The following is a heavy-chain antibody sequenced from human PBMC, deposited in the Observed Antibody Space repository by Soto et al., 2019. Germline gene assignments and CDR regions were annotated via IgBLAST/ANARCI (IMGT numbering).Heavy chain of an antibody. D-gene: IGHD2-15*01. CDR3: AKDLIGAGYCSGGSCYFDY. Sequence: EVQLLESGGGLVQPGGSLRLSCVASGFTFSSYAMSWVRQAPGKGLEWVSAISGSGGSTYYADSVKGRFTISRDNSKNTLYLQMNSLRAEDTAVYYCAKDLIGAGYCSGGSCYFDYWGQGTLVTVSS. CDR1: GFTFSSYA. CDR2: ISGSGGST. V-gene: IGHV3-23*01. J-gene: IGHJ4*02.